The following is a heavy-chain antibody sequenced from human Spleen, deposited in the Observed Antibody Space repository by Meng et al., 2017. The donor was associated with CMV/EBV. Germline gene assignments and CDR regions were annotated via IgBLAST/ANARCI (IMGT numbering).Heavy chain of an antibody. Sequence: GESLKISCAASGFTFSRFWMTWVRQAPGKGLEWVANIKQDGSEKYYADSVKGRFSISRDNAKNSLYLQMDSLRAEDTALYYCARVGLGMDVWGQGTTVTVSS. J-gene: IGHJ6*02. CDR2: IKQDGSEK. V-gene: IGHV3-7*03. CDR1: GFTFSRFW. CDR3: ARVGLGMDV. D-gene: IGHD5/OR15-5a*01.